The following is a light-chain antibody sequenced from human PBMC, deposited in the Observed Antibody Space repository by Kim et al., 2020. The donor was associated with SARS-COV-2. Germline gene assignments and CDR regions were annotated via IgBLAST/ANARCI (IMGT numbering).Light chain of an antibody. V-gene: IGLV2-14*03. CDR1: RLDVGGYNY. J-gene: IGLJ1*01. CDR3: SSWASTTSYV. Sequence: LSQPASVSGSPGQSITISCTGTRLDVGGYNYVSWYQQHPGKAPKLIIYDVHNRPTGVSDRFSGSKSGNTASLIISGLQADDEADYYCSSWASTTSYVF. CDR2: DVH.